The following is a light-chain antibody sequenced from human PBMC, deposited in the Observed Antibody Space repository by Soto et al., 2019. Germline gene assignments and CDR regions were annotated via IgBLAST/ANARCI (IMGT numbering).Light chain of an antibody. Sequence: EIVMTQSPATLSVSPGSRATISCRASQSVSNNLACYQQKHGQDPRLLSYGAYTRATGIPARFSGSGSWTEFTLTISSLKSEDFAVYYCQQSNDWWTFGQGTKV. CDR3: QQSNDWWT. CDR1: QSVSNN. V-gene: IGKV3-15*01. CDR2: GAY. J-gene: IGKJ1*01.